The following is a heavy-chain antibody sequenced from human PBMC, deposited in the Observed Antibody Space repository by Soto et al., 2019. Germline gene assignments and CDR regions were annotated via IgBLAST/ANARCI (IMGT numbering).Heavy chain of an antibody. CDR2: IGTAGDT. CDR3: ARWGVGVCDYYYGMDV. J-gene: IGHJ6*02. D-gene: IGHD3-10*01. V-gene: IGHV3-13*01. Sequence: EVQLVESGGGLVQPGGSLRLSCAASGFTFSSYDMHWVRPVTGKGLEWVSAIGTAGDTYYPGSVKGRFTISRENAKNSLYLQMNSLRAEDTAVYYCARWGVGVCDYYYGMDVWGQGTRVTVSS. CDR1: GFTFSSYD.